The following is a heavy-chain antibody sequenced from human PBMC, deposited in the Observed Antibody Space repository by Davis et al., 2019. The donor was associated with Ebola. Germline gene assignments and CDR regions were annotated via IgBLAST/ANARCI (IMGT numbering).Heavy chain of an antibody. V-gene: IGHV3-21*04. CDR3: AKEYSNYVAYYYYGMDV. CDR1: GFTFSSYS. Sequence: GGSLRLSCAASGFTFSSYSMNWVRQAPGKGLEWVSSISSSSYYIYYADSVKGRFTISRDNAKNSLYLQMNSLRAEDTALYYCAKEYSNYVAYYYYGMDVWGQGTTVTVSS. J-gene: IGHJ6*02. D-gene: IGHD4-11*01. CDR2: ISSSSYYI.